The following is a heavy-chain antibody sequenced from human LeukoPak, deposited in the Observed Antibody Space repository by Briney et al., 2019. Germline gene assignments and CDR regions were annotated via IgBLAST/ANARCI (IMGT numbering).Heavy chain of an antibody. CDR3: ATSPATSRNY. CDR2: INHSGST. J-gene: IGHJ4*02. CDR1: GGSFSGYY. D-gene: IGHD2-15*01. V-gene: IGHV4-34*01. Sequence: SETLSLTCAVYGGSFSGYYWNWIRRPPGKGLEWIGEINHSGSTTYNPSLKSRVAISVDTSKNQFSLKLNSVTAADTAVYYCATSPATSRNYWGQGTLVTVSS.